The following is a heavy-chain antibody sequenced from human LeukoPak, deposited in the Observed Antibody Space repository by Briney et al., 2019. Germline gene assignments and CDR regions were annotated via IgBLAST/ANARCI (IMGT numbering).Heavy chain of an antibody. J-gene: IGHJ3*01. D-gene: IGHD2-15*01. CDR1: GFAFSRND. CDR2: ISGSRDAT. Sequence: GGSLRLSCAACGFAFSRNDMFWVRQAPGKGLEWVSCISGSRDATYYADSVRGRFTISRDNSKNTVFLQMNSLRAEDTAIYFCAKGGPGAFDFWGQGTMVTVSS. V-gene: IGHV3-23*01. CDR3: AKGGPGAFDF.